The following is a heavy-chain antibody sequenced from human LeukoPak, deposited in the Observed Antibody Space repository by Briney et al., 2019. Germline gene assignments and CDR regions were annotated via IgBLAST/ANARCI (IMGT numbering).Heavy chain of an antibody. CDR3: ARGARGYSGYDKKNYYYGMDV. D-gene: IGHD5-12*01. CDR2: IKQDGSEK. CDR1: GFTFSSYA. Sequence: GGSLRLSCAASGFTFSSYAMSWVRQAPGKGLEWVANIKQDGSEKYYVDSVKGRFTISRGNAKNSLYLQMNSLRAEDTAVYYCARGARGYSGYDKKNYYYGMDVWGKGTTVTVSS. V-gene: IGHV3-7*04. J-gene: IGHJ6*04.